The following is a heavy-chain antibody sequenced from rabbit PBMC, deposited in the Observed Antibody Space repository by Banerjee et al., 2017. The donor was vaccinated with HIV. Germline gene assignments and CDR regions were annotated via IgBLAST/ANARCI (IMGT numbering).Heavy chain of an antibody. CDR1: GFSFSSSYW. D-gene: IGHD1-1*01. CDR2: IATGSGNT. CDR3: ARDAVGNSGYDL. J-gene: IGHJ6*01. V-gene: IGHV1S40*01. Sequence: QSLEESGGDLVQPGASLTLTCTASGFSFSSSYWMWWVRQAPGKGLEWIGFIATGSGNTYYASWAKGRFTISKTSSTTVTLQMTSLTGADTATYFCARDAVGNSGYDLWGPGTLVTVS.